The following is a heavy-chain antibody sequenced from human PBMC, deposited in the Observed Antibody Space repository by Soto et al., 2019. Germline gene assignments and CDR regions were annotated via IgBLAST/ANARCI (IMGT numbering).Heavy chain of an antibody. CDR2: ISYDGSNK. CDR3: AKDEGYGSGYSYGYAVY. Sequence: GGSLRLSCAASGFTFSSYGMHWVRQAPGKGLEWVAVISYDGSNKYYADSVKGRFTISRDNSKNTLYLQMNSLRAEDTAVYYGAKDEGYGSGYSYGYAVYWGQGTLVTVSS. V-gene: IGHV3-30*18. CDR1: GFTFSSYG. D-gene: IGHD5-18*01. J-gene: IGHJ4*02.